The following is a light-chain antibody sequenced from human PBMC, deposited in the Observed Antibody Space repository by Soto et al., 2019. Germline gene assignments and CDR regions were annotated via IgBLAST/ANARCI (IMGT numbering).Light chain of an antibody. CDR2: DVS. J-gene: IGLJ1*01. Sequence: QSVLTQPASVSGSPGQSITISCTGTSSDVGGYNYVSWYQQHPGKAPKLMIYDVSNRPSGVSNRFSGSKSGNTASLTISGLQAEDEADYSCSSYKTSTTYVFRTGTKVTVL. V-gene: IGLV2-14*01. CDR1: SSDVGGYNY. CDR3: SSYKTSTTYV.